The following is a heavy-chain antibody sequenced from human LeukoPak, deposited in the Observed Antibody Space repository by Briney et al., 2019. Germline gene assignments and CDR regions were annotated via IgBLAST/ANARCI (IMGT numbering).Heavy chain of an antibody. CDR2: SKSDGSST. CDR3: ARDRTYGMDV. J-gene: IGHJ6*02. V-gene: IGHV3-74*01. CDR1: GFTFRGSW. Sequence: GGSLRLSCAASGFTFRGSWMPWVPQAPGKGLGWVSRSKSDGSSTSYADSVKGRFTISRDNAKNTLYLQMNSLRAEDTAVYYCARDRTYGMDVWGQGTTVTVSS. D-gene: IGHD3/OR15-3a*01.